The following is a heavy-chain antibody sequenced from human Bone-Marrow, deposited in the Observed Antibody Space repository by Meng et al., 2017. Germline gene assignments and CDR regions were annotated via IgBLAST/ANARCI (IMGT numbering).Heavy chain of an antibody. CDR1: GGSISSSSYY. Sequence: ESLKISCIVSGGSISSSSYYWGWIRQPPGKGLEWIGSIYYSWSTYYNPSLKSRVTISVDTSKNQFSLKLSSVTAADTAVYYCAREICSGLCGSGSYNWFDPWGQGTLVTVSS. V-gene: IGHV4-39*07. D-gene: IGHD3-10*01. CDR3: AREICSGLCGSGSYNWFDP. CDR2: IYYSWST. J-gene: IGHJ5*02.